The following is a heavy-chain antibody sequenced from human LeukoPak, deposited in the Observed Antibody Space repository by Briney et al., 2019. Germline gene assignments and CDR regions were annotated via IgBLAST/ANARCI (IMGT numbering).Heavy chain of an antibody. V-gene: IGHV1-18*01. D-gene: IGHD3-9*01. CDR1: GYTFTSYG. CDR3: ARGESHYYDILTGYIY. CDR2: ISAYNGNT. Sequence: ASVKVSCKASGYTFTSYGISWVRQAPGQGLEWMGWISAYNGNTNYAQKLQGRVTMTTDTSTSTAYMELRSLRSDDTAVYYCARGESHYYDILTGYIYWGQGTLVTVSS. J-gene: IGHJ4*02.